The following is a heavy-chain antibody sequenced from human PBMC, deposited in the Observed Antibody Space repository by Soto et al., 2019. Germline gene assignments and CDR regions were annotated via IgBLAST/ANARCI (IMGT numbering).Heavy chain of an antibody. J-gene: IGHJ5*02. V-gene: IGHV2-5*02. CDR2: IYWDDEK. D-gene: IGHD4-17*01. CDR1: GFSLTTRGAG. CDR3: AHTTTTVTWWFDP. Sequence: QITLKESGPTLVKPTQTITLTCTFSGFSLTTRGAGVCWIRQPAGKALEWLARIYWDDEKRSSQSLKSRLTITKDNSNNQVILTMTTITPGETATYFFAHTTTTVTWWFDPWAQETLGTVSS.